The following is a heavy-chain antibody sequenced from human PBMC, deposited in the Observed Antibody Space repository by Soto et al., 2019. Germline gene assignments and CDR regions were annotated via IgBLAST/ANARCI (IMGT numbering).Heavy chain of an antibody. CDR3: AKDHYISSFYFDS. CDR1: GFTFSTYG. J-gene: IGHJ4*02. Sequence: QVQLVESGGGVVQPGGSLRLSCVASGFTFSTYGMHWVRQAPGKGLEWVGIISYAGINKYYADSVKGRFIISRDNSNNTLYLLMNSLRAEDTAVYFCAKDHYISSFYFDSWGQGSLLTVSS. D-gene: IGHD1-20*01. V-gene: IGHV3-30*18. CDR2: ISYAGINK.